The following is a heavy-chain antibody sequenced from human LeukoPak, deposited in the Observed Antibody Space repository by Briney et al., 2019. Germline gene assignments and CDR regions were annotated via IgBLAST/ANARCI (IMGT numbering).Heavy chain of an antibody. J-gene: IGHJ2*01. V-gene: IGHV4-34*01. CDR3: ARGSGRIIAVAGRANWYFDL. CDR1: GGSFSGYY. Sequence: SETLSLTCAVYGGSFSGYYWSWIRQPPGKGLEWIGEIIHSGSTNYNPSLKSRVTISVDTSKNQFSLKLSSVTAADTAVYYCARGSGRIIAVAGRANWYFDLWGRGTLVTVSS. D-gene: IGHD6-19*01. CDR2: IIHSGST.